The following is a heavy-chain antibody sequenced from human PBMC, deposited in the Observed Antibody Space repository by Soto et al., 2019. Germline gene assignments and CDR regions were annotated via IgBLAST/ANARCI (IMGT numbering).Heavy chain of an antibody. CDR3: ARLLPQLRFLEWDSYYFDY. V-gene: IGHV4-39*01. D-gene: IGHD3-3*01. Sequence: SETLSLTCTVSGGSISSSSYYWGWIRQPPGKGLEWIGSIYYSGSTYYNPSLKSRVTISVDTSKNQFSLKLISVTAADTAVYYCARLLPQLRFLEWDSYYFDYWGQGTLVTVSS. J-gene: IGHJ4*02. CDR2: IYYSGST. CDR1: GGSISSSSYY.